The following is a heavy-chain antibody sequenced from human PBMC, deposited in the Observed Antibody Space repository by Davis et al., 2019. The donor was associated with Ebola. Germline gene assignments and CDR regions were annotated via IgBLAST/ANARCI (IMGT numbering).Heavy chain of an antibody. V-gene: IGHV3-30*18. D-gene: IGHD6-25*01. J-gene: IGHJ4*02. CDR1: GFTFSNYG. CDR3: AKERSSGLIDY. CDR2: ISYDGSNK. Sequence: PGGSLRLSCAASGFTFSNYGMHWVRQAPGKGLEWVAVISYDGSNKYYADSVKGRFTISRDNSKNTLYLQMNSLRGEDTAVFYCAKERSSGLIDYWGQGTLVTVSS.